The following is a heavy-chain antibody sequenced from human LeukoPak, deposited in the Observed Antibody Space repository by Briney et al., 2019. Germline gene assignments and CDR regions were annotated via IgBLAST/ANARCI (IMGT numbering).Heavy chain of an antibody. V-gene: IGHV3-66*01. CDR2: IYSGGNT. CDR3: ARSTTGD. D-gene: IGHD2/OR15-2a*01. Sequence: GGSLRLSCAGSGYTFSNAWMSWIRQAPGKGLEWASVIYSGGNTYYADSVKGRFSISRDNSKNTVYLQMNSLSAEDTAVYLCARSTTGDWGQGTLVTVSS. J-gene: IGHJ4*02. CDR1: GYTFSNAW.